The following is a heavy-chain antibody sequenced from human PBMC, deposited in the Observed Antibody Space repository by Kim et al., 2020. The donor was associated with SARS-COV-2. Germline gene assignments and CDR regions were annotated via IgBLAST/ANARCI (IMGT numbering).Heavy chain of an antibody. CDR2: ISYDGSNK. Sequence: GGSLRLSCAASGFTFSSYGMHWVRQAPGKGLEWVAVISYDGSNKYYADSVKGRFTISRDNSKNTLYLQMNSLRAEDTAVYYCAKDRLFYDSSGYYYHWGQGTLVTVSS. CDR3: AKDRLFYDSSGYYYH. J-gene: IGHJ5*02. D-gene: IGHD3-22*01. V-gene: IGHV3-30*18. CDR1: GFTFSSYG.